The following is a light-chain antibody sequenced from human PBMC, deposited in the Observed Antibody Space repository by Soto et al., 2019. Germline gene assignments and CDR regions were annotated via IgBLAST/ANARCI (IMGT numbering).Light chain of an antibody. V-gene: IGKV1-5*01. J-gene: IGKJ1*01. CDR2: DAS. Sequence: DIQMTQPPSTLSASVGDRVTITCRASQSISSWLAWYQQKPGKAPKLLIYDASSLESGVPSRFSGSGSGTEFTLTISSLQPDDFATYYCQQYNSYKWTFGQGTKVEIK. CDR1: QSISSW. CDR3: QQYNSYKWT.